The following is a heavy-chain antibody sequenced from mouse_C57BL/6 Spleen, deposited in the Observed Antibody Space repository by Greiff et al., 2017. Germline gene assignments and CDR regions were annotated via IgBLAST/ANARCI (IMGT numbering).Heavy chain of an antibody. CDR1: GYTFTDYN. D-gene: IGHD2-5*01. V-gene: IGHV1-18*01. CDR3: ARDYSNCCFDV. Sequence: EVKLQESGPELVKPGASVKIPCKASGYTFTDYNMDWVKQSPGKSLEWIGDINPSSGGTIYNQKFKGKATLTVDKSSSTAYMELRSLTSEDTAVYYCARDYSNCCFDVWGTGTTVTVSS. CDR2: INPSSGGT. J-gene: IGHJ1*03.